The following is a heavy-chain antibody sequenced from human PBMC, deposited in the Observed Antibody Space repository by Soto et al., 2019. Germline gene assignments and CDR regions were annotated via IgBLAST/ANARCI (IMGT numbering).Heavy chain of an antibody. J-gene: IGHJ4*02. Sequence: QVQLVQSGAEVKKPGASVKVSCKAPGYTFTSYAMHWVRQAPGQRLEWMGWINAGNGNTKYSQKFQGRVTITRDTSASTAYMELSSLRSEDTAVYYCARGSISNEGWYYFDYWGQGTLVTVSS. CDR3: ARGSISNEGWYYFDY. CDR1: GYTFTSYA. CDR2: INAGNGNT. V-gene: IGHV1-3*01. D-gene: IGHD3-3*02.